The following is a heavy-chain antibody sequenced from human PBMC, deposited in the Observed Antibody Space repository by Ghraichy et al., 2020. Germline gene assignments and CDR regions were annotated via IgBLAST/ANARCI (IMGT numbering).Heavy chain of an antibody. D-gene: IGHD1-7*01. J-gene: IGHJ4*02. CDR2: IYNDGST. CDR3: ARSAGNFRTRFDD. Sequence: GGSLRLSCAASGFTVNTNYMTWLRQAPGKGLEWVSVIYNDGSTYYADSVKGRFTISRDNSKNTLYLQMNSLRAEDTAVYYCARSAGNFRTRFDDWGQGTLVTVSS. CDR1: GFTVNTNY. V-gene: IGHV3-66*01.